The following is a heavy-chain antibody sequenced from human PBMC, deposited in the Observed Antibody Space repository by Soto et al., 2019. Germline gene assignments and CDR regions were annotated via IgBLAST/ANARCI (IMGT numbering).Heavy chain of an antibody. V-gene: IGHV1-69*02. Sequence: QAQLVQSGAEVKKPGSSVKVSCKASGGTFNRETFSWVRQAPGQGLQWMGRIIPVLDLADYAQKFEGRVTITADTSTTIVYLDLSGLVSDDTAVYYCARGGKLGGDLDVWGKGTPVIVSS. CDR3: ARGGKLGGDLDV. CDR2: IIPVLDLA. J-gene: IGHJ6*04. CDR1: GGTFNRET. D-gene: IGHD3-10*01.